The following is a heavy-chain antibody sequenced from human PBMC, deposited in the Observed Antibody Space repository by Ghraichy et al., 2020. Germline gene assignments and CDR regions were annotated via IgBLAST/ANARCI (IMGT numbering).Heavy chain of an antibody. CDR2: ISSSSSYI. CDR1: GFTFSSYS. V-gene: IGHV3-21*01. Sequence: GGSLRLSCAASGFTFSSYSMNWVRQAPGKGLEWVSSISSSSSYIYYADSVKGRFTISRDNAKNSLYLQMNSLRAEDTAVYYCQLPASLGRSPYGDYQFYAFDIWGQGTMVTVSS. CDR3: QLPASLGRSPYGDYQFYAFDI. D-gene: IGHD4-17*01. J-gene: IGHJ3*02.